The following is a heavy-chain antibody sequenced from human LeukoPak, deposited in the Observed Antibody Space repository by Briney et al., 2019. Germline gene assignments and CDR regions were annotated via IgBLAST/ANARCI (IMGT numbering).Heavy chain of an antibody. CDR3: ARDRGILTGYYIHDY. V-gene: IGHV1-69*04. CDR2: IIPILGIA. Sequence: SVKVSCKASGGTFSSYAISWVRQAPGQGLEWMGRIIPILGIANYAQKFRGRVTITADKSTSTAYMELSSLRSEDTAVYYCARDRGILTGYYIHDYWGQGTLVTVSS. D-gene: IGHD3-9*01. CDR1: GGTFSSYA. J-gene: IGHJ4*02.